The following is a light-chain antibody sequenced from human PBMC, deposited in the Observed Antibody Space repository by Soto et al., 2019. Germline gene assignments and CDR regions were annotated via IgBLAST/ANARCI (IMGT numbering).Light chain of an antibody. CDR2: DAS. Sequence: GDRVTITCRASQSISSWLAWYQQKPGKAPKLLIYDASSLESGVPSRFSGSGSGTEFTLTISSLQRDDFATYYCQQYNTYPWTFGQGTKVEIK. CDR3: QQYNTYPWT. J-gene: IGKJ1*01. CDR1: QSISSW. V-gene: IGKV1-5*01.